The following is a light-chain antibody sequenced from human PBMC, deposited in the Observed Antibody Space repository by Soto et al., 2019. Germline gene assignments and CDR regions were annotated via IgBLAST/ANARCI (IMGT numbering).Light chain of an antibody. CDR1: QSILDRSKNKYY. CDR3: QQYFTSPLT. J-gene: IGKJ1*01. V-gene: IGKV4-1*01. Sequence: DIVMTQSPDSLAVSLGERATFNCKSSQSILDRSKNKYYLAWYQQKSGQPPKLLIYWASLRESGVPDRFTGSGSGTDFTLTISSLQGEDVAVYSCQQYFTSPLTFGQGTKVEI. CDR2: WAS.